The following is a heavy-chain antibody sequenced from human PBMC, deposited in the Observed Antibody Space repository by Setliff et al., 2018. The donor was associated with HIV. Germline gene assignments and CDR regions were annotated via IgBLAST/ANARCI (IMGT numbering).Heavy chain of an antibody. CDR1: GASISSGSYY. CDR3: ASGLIAPRF. CDR2: IYTSGST. D-gene: IGHD6-6*01. Sequence: SETLSLTCTVSGASISSGSYYWSWIRQPAGKGLEWIGRIYTSGSTNYNPSLKSRVAISVDTSKNQFSLKLSSVTAADTAVYYCASGLIAPRFWGQGTLVTVSS. V-gene: IGHV4-61*02. J-gene: IGHJ4*02.